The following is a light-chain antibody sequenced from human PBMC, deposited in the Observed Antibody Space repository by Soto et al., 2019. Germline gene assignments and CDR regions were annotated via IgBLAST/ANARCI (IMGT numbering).Light chain of an antibody. Sequence: DIVMTQSPDSLAVSLGERATINCKSSQSVLYSSNNKNCFASFHQRPGQPPKLLIFWASTREFGVPERFSGSGSGTAFTLTISSLQHEDVAVYYCQQYSSIPITFGQGTRLEIK. CDR1: QSVLYSSNNKNC. J-gene: IGKJ5*01. V-gene: IGKV4-1*01. CDR2: WAS. CDR3: QQYSSIPIT.